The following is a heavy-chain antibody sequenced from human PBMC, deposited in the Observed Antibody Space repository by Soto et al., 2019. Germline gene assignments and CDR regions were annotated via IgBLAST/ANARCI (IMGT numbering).Heavy chain of an antibody. CDR1: GFSVSSKY. Sequence: EVQLVESGGDLVQPGGSLRLSCAASGFSVSSKYMSWVRQAPGKGLEWVSLIQSGGTTYYAGSVKGRFTISRDYSEKKLFFQQNILMVDDTAVYYCTRKDAHFNGGIYYGVPMDVWGKGTKVTVSA. J-gene: IGHJ6*04. V-gene: IGHV3-66*01. D-gene: IGHD4-17*01. CDR3: TRKDAHFNGGIYYGVPMDV. CDR2: IQSGGTT.